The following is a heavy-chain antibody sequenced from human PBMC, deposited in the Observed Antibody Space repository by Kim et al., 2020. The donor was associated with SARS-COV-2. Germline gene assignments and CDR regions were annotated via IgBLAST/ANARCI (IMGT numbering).Heavy chain of an antibody. CDR3: ARVRLLTYYYGSGTWYFDL. D-gene: IGHD3-10*01. CDR1: GYTFTSYA. J-gene: IGHJ2*01. CDR2: INAGNGNT. Sequence: ASVKVSCKASGYTFTSYAMHWVRQAPGQRLEWMGWINAGNGNTKYSQKFQGRVTITRDTSASTDYMELSSLRSEDTAVYYCARVRLLTYYYGSGTWYFDLWGSGTLVTVSS. V-gene: IGHV1-3*01.